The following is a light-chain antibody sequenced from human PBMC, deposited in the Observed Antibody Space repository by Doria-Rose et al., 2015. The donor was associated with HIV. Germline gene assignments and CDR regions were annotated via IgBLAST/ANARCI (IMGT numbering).Light chain of an antibody. CDR2: KAS. J-gene: IGKJ1*01. V-gene: IGKV1-5*03. CDR1: QSISSW. Sequence: TQSPSTLSASVGDRVTITCRASQSISSWLAWYQQEPGKAPKLLIYKASTLESGVPSRFSGSGSGTSFTLTITSLQPDDFATYYCQQYNSYPWTFGQGTKVEIK. CDR3: QQYNSYPWT.